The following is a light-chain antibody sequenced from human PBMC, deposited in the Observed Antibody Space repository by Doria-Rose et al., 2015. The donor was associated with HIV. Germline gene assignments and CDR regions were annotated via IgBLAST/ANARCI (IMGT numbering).Light chain of an antibody. CDR3: QQYFGFPRT. CDR1: QSVLRTSNKKNF. V-gene: IGKV4-1*01. J-gene: IGKJ1*01. Sequence: LTLSRGERAAINCTSSQSVLRTSNKKNFLAWYQQKLGQPPKLLIYWASTRESGVPDRFSGSGSGTDFTLTISNLQAEDVAVYYCQQYFGFPRTFGQGTKVEI. CDR2: WAS.